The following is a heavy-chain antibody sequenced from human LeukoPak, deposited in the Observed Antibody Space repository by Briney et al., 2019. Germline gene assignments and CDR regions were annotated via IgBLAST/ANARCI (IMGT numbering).Heavy chain of an antibody. V-gene: IGHV3-7*03. D-gene: IGHD6-6*01. CDR2: INHNGNVN. CDR3: ARELGSSSPNYYHYSGRDV. J-gene: IGHJ6*04. Sequence: GGSLRLSCAASGFTFSSYWMNWARQAPGKGLEWVASINHNGNVNYYVDSVKGRFTISRDNAKNSLYLQMSNLRAEDTAVYYCARELGSSSPNYYHYSGRDVGAKGPTVPVP. CDR1: GFTFSSYW.